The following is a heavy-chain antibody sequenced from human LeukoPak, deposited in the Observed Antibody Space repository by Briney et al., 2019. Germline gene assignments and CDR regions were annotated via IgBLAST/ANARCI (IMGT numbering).Heavy chain of an antibody. D-gene: IGHD4-17*01. CDR2: ISNDGRTT. Sequence: GGSLRLSCAASGFTFSSYSMHWVRQAPGKGLVWVSRISNDGRTTNYADSVKGRFTISRDNSKNTLYLQMNSLRAEDTAVYYCARGAVTRNYFDYWGQGTLVTVSS. J-gene: IGHJ4*02. CDR1: GFTFSSYS. CDR3: ARGAVTRNYFDY. V-gene: IGHV3-74*01.